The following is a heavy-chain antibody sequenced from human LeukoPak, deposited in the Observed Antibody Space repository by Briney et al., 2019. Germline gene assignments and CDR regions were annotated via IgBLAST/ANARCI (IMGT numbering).Heavy chain of an antibody. CDR2: INPNSGGT. V-gene: IGHV1-2*02. Sequence: ASVKVSCKASGYTFTGYYIHWVRQAPGQGLEWMGWINPNSGGTNYAKKFQGRVTMTRDTSISTAYMELSSLRSDDTAVYYCAKGRGWEASYYYYYMDVWGKGTTVTISS. J-gene: IGHJ6*03. CDR1: GYTFTGYY. D-gene: IGHD1-26*01. CDR3: AKGRGWEASYYYYYMDV.